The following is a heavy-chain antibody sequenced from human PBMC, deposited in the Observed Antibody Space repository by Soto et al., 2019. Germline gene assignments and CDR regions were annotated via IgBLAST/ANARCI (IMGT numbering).Heavy chain of an antibody. V-gene: IGHV2-5*02. CDR2: IYWDGDK. D-gene: IGHD3-10*01. CDR1: GFSLDSTAVG. J-gene: IGHJ4*02. CDR3: AHFILAGTFVWGVTFDD. Sequence: QITLNESGPTLVKPMQTLTLTCNFSGFSLDSTAVGVGWLRQPPGKALECLALIYWDGDKRYNPSLTNRIIITRDTSKSQVVQTMTDMATADTGTYFSAHFILAGTFVWGVTFDDWGQGALVIVSS.